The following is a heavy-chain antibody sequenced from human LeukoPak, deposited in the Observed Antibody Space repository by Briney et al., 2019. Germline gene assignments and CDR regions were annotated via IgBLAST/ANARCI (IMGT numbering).Heavy chain of an antibody. J-gene: IGHJ4*02. CDR3: ARHLAYCSGGSCYFDY. D-gene: IGHD2-15*01. CDR2: IYPGDSDT. V-gene: IGHV5-51*01. Sequence: GESLKISCKGSGYSFTSHWIGWVRQMPGKGLEWMGIIYPGDSDTRYSPSFQGQVTISADKSISTTYLQWSSLKASDTAMYYCARHLAYCSGGSCYFDYWGQGTLVTVSS. CDR1: GYSFTSHW.